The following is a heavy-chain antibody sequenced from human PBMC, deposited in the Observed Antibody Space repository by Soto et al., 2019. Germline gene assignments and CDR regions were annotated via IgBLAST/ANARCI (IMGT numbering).Heavy chain of an antibody. D-gene: IGHD2-2*01. CDR2: INDGNGNT. CDR3: ALRSGCSSTSCSVPDY. CDR1: GYTFTSYA. J-gene: IGHJ4*02. V-gene: IGHV1-3*01. Sequence: QVQLVQSGAEVKKPGASVKVSCKASGYTFTSYAMHWVRQAPGQRLEWMGWINDGNGNTKYSQKFQGRVTITRDTSASTAYMELSSLRSEDTAVYYCALRSGCSSTSCSVPDYWGQGTLVTVSS.